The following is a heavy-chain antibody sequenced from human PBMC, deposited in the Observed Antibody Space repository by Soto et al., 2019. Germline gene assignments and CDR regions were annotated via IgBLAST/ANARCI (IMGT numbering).Heavy chain of an antibody. CDR2: ISSSSSYI. V-gene: IGHV3-21*01. CDR1: GFTFSSYS. Sequence: GGSLRLSCAASGFTFSSYSMNWVRQAPGKGLEWVSSISSSSSYIYYADSVKGRFTISRDNAKNSLYLQMNSLRAEDTDVYYCARTATTNAFDIWGQGTMVTVSS. D-gene: IGHD2-21*02. J-gene: IGHJ3*02. CDR3: ARTATTNAFDI.